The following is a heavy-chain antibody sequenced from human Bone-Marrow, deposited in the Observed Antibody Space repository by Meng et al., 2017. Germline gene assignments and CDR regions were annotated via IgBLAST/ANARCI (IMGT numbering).Heavy chain of an antibody. J-gene: IGHJ5*02. CDR1: GGSFSGYY. Sequence: QVQLQRWGAGLLKPSETLSLTCAVYGGSFSGYYWSWIRQPPGKGLEWIGEINHSGSTNYNPSLKSRVTISVDTSKNQFSLKLSSVTAADTAVYYCARGSGSPEYCSSTSCYSGGWFDPWGQGTLVTVSS. CDR2: INHSGST. CDR3: ARGSGSPEYCSSTSCYSGGWFDP. D-gene: IGHD2-2*02. V-gene: IGHV4-34*01.